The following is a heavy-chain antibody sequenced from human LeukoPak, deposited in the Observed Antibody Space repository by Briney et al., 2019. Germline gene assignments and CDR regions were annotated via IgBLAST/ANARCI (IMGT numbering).Heavy chain of an antibody. Sequence: PSETLSLTSAVSGGSISSGGYSWSWIRQPPGKGLEWIGYIYYSGSTNYNPSLKSRVTISVDTSKNQFSLKLSSVTAADTAVYYCAREGGLYGDYLYGMDVWGQGTTVTVSS. V-gene: IGHV4-61*08. CDR2: IYYSGST. D-gene: IGHD4-17*01. CDR3: AREGGLYGDYLYGMDV. J-gene: IGHJ6*02. CDR1: GGSISSGGYS.